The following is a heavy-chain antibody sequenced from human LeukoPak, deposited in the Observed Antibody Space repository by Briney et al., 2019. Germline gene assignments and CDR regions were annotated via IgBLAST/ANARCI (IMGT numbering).Heavy chain of an antibody. CDR1: GFTFSNYG. D-gene: IGHD4-17*01. J-gene: IGHJ4*02. CDR3: AKDRVGDGDYVGNFDH. CDR2: IRNDASNK. Sequence: GSLRLSCAASGFTFSNYGMHWVRQAPGKGLEWVAFIRNDASNKYYADSVKGRFTISRDNSKNMLYLQMNSLRAEDTAVYYCAKDRVGDGDYVGNFDHWGQGTLVTVSS. V-gene: IGHV3-30*02.